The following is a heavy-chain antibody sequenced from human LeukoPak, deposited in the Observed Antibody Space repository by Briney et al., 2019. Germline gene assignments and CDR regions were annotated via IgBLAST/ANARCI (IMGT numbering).Heavy chain of an antibody. CDR2: ISGSGGST. Sequence: GGSLRLSCAASGFTFSSYAMSWVRQAPGKGLEWVSAISGSGGSTYYADSVKGRFTISRDNSKNTLYLQMNSLRAEDTAVYYCAKDGGEGHYYDSSGPNYFDYWGQGTLVTVSS. J-gene: IGHJ4*02. CDR1: GFTFSSYA. D-gene: IGHD3-22*01. CDR3: AKDGGEGHYYDSSGPNYFDY. V-gene: IGHV3-23*01.